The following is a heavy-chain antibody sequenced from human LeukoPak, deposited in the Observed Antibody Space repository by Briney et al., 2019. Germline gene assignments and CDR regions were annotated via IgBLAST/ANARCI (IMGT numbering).Heavy chain of an antibody. V-gene: IGHV3-11*06. CDR1: GFTFSDYY. Sequence: PGGSLRLSCAASGFTFSDYYMSWIRQAPGKGLEWVSYISRNSYTNYADSVKGRFTISRDNAKNSLYLQMNSLRDEDTAVYYCARDHGYAFDYWGQGTLVTVSS. CDR2: ISRNSYT. CDR3: ARDHGYAFDY. J-gene: IGHJ4*02. D-gene: IGHD5-12*01.